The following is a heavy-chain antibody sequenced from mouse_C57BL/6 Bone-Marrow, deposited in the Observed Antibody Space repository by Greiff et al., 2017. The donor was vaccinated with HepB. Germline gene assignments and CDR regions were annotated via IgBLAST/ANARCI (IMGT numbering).Heavy chain of an antibody. CDR3: ARLATTVVATGVFDY. CDR1: GFNIKDYY. D-gene: IGHD1-1*01. V-gene: IGHV14-2*01. Sequence: VQLQQSGAELVKPGASVKLSCTASGFNIKDYYMHWVKQRTEQGLEWIGRIDPEDGETKYAPKFQGKATITADTSSNTAYLQLSSLTSVDTAVYYCARLATTVVATGVFDYWGQGTTLTVSS. J-gene: IGHJ2*01. CDR2: IDPEDGET.